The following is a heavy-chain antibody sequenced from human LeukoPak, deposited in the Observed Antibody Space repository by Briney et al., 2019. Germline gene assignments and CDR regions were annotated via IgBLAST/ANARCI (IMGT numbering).Heavy chain of an antibody. Sequence: ASVKVSCKASGYTFTDYYMHWVRQAPGQGLEWMGWINPNSGGTNYAQQFQGRVTVTRDTSISTAYMELSNLRSDDTAVYYCARGIAAAGGRWFDPWGQGTLVTVSS. CDR2: INPNSGGT. D-gene: IGHD6-13*01. CDR3: ARGIAAAGGRWFDP. CDR1: GYTFTDYY. J-gene: IGHJ5*02. V-gene: IGHV1-2*02.